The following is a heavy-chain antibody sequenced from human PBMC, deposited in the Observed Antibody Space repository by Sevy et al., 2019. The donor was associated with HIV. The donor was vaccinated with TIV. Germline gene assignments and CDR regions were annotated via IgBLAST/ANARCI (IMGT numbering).Heavy chain of an antibody. CDR1: GFIFRNYA. J-gene: IGHJ4*02. CDR3: AKERRAFWNLETLYFEF. Sequence: GGSLRLSCAASGFIFRNYAMSWVRQAPGKGLEWVSSIGGSPGTSYYADSVKGRFTISRDNSKNTVYLQMDSLRADDTARYYCAKERRAFWNLETLYFEFWGQGSLVTVSS. V-gene: IGHV3-23*01. CDR2: IGGSPGTS. D-gene: IGHD3-3*01.